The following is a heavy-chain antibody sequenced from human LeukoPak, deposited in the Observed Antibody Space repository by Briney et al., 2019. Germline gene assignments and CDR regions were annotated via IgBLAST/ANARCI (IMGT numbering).Heavy chain of an antibody. Sequence: PSETLSLTCTVSGGSISSGSYYWSWIRQPPGKGLEWIGYIYYSGSTNYNPSLKSRVTISVDTSKNQFSLKLSSVTAADTAVYYCARARRKKVFGDFDYWGQGTLVTVSS. J-gene: IGHJ4*02. CDR3: ARARRKKVFGDFDY. D-gene: IGHD3-16*01. CDR2: IYYSGST. V-gene: IGHV4-61*01. CDR1: GGSISSGSYY.